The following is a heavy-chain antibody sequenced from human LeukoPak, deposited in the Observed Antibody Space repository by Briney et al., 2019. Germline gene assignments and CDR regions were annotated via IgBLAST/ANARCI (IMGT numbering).Heavy chain of an antibody. CDR2: ISKKANSYTT. D-gene: IGHD2-15*01. Sequence: GGSLRLSCAAPGFTFSDHYMDWVRQAPGKGLEWVGRISKKANSYTTKYAASVKGRFTSSRDDSENSLYLQMNSLKTEDTAVYYCARRPDCTGGSCFVDHWGHGTLVTVSS. J-gene: IGHJ4*01. V-gene: IGHV3-72*01. CDR3: ARRPDCTGGSCFVDH. CDR1: GFTFSDHY.